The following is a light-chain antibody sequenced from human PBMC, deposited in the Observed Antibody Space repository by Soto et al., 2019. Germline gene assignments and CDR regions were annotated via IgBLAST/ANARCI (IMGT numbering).Light chain of an antibody. J-gene: IGKJ1*01. V-gene: IGKV3-20*01. Sequence: EIVLTQSPGTLSLSPGERATLSCWASQNVSSTYLAWYQQKPGQPPRLLIYAASNRATGIPDRFTGSGSGTDFTLTISGLKPEDFGVYYCQQYGSSVWTFGQGTKVDIK. CDR3: QQYGSSVWT. CDR1: QNVSSTY. CDR2: AAS.